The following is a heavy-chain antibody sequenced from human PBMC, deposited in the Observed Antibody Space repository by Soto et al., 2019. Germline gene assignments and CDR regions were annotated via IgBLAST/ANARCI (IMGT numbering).Heavy chain of an antibody. CDR1: GGSVSSGSYY. V-gene: IGHV4-61*01. CDR3: ARTYSSGWYNWFDP. J-gene: IGHJ5*02. CDR2: IYYSGST. D-gene: IGHD6-19*01. Sequence: QVQLQESGPGLVKPSETLSLTCTVSGGSVSSGSYYWSWIRQPPGKGLEWIGYIYYSGSTNYNPSITSRDTLAVDTSKNPFSLKLSYVTAADTAVYYCARTYSSGWYNWFDPGGQGTLVTVSS.